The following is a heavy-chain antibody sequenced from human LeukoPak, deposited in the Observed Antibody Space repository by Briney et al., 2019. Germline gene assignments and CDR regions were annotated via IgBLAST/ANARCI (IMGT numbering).Heavy chain of an antibody. D-gene: IGHD2-8*01. CDR1: GFAFSTST. CDR3: AVDLTHGVHDYFDY. Sequence: PGGSLRLSCAASGFAFSTSTMHWVRQAPGKGPEWVSVISYDETHKYYSDAVGGRFTISRDNFKNMLYLQMDSLRADDSAIYYCAVDLTHGVHDYFDYWAQGTRVTVSS. J-gene: IGHJ4*02. V-gene: IGHV3-30*04. CDR2: ISYDETHK.